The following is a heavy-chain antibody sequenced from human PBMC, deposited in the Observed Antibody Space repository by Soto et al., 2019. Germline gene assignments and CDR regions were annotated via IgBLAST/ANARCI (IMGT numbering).Heavy chain of an antibody. D-gene: IGHD2-2*01. CDR1: GYTFTSYY. V-gene: IGHV1-46*01. CDR2: INPSGGST. J-gene: IGHJ6*02. Sequence: ASVKVSCKASGYTFTSYYMHWVRQAPGQGLEWMGIINPSGGSTSYAQKFQGRVTMTRDTSTSTVYMELSSLRSEDTAVYYCARGDIVVSLQYYYYYGMDVWGQGTTVTVSS. CDR3: ARGDIVVSLQYYYYYGMDV.